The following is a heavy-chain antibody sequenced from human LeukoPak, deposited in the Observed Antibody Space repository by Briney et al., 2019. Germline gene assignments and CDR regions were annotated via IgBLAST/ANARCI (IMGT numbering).Heavy chain of an antibody. V-gene: IGHV5-51*01. CDR1: GYSFTNYW. Sequence: GESLQISCRDSGYSFTNYWIGWVRQMPGKGLEWMGIIHAADSHTKYSPSFQGQVTISVDKSISTAYLQWSGLKASDTAIYYCAGARNGDYRWDYWGQGTLVTASS. CDR3: AGARNGDYRWDY. J-gene: IGHJ4*02. CDR2: IHAADSHT. D-gene: IGHD4-17*01.